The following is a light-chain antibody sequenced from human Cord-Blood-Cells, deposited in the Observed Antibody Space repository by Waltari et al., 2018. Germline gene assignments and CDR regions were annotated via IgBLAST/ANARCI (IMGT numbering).Light chain of an antibody. CDR2: WAP. J-gene: IGKJ1*01. Sequence: DIVMTQSPDSLAVSLGERATINCKSSQSVLYSSNNKKYLAWYQQKPGQPPKLLIYWAPTRESGVPDRFSGSGSGTDFTLTISSLQAEDVAVYYCQQYYSTPPTFGQGTKVEIK. CDR3: QQYYSTPPT. CDR1: QSVLYSSNNKKY. V-gene: IGKV4-1*01.